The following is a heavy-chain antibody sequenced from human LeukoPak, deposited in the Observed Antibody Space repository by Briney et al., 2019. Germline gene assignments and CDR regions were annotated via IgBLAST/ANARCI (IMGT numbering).Heavy chain of an antibody. V-gene: IGHV3-13*04. J-gene: IGHJ2*01. Sequence: PGGSLRLSCAASGFTFSRYDMHWVRQATGKGLEWVSAIGVAGDTYYPGSVMGRFTISRENAKNSLYLQMNNLRAGDTAVYYCAREPDDYDRSAGYFDLWGRGTLVTVSS. CDR1: GFTFSRYD. CDR3: AREPDDYDRSAGYFDL. CDR2: IGVAGDT. D-gene: IGHD3-22*01.